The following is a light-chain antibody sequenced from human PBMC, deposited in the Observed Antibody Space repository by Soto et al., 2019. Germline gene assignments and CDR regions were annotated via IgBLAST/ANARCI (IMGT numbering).Light chain of an antibody. Sequence: QSALTQPASVSGSPGQSITISCTGTSSDVGGYDYVSWYQQHPGKAPKLIVFEVSYRPSGVSNRFSGSKSGNTASLTISGLQAEDEADYYCTSYTSSTTVFGTGTKRTVL. CDR1: SSDVGGYDY. V-gene: IGLV2-14*01. J-gene: IGLJ1*01. CDR3: TSYTSSTTV. CDR2: EVS.